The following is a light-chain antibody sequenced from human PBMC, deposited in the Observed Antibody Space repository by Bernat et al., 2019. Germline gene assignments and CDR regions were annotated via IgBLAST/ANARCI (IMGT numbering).Light chain of an antibody. CDR2: GAS. V-gene: IGKV3-15*01. J-gene: IGKJ5*01. CDR1: QSISSN. CDR3: QQFGSSYFT. Sequence: EVVMTQSPATLSVSPGESATLSCRASQSISSNLAWYQQKPGQAPRLLIYGASTRATGIPAKFSGSGSGTDFTLTISRLEPEDFAVYYCQQFGSSYFTFGQGTRLEIK.